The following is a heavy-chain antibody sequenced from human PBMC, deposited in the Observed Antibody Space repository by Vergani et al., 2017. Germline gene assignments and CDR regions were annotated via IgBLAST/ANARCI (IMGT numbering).Heavy chain of an antibody. J-gene: IGHJ4*02. CDR1: GNRFTAYS. CDR3: ATNDRARQPPGGY. V-gene: IGHV1-2*06. Sequence: QVQLVQSGAEVKRPVASVKVSCKASGNRFTAYSMHWVREAPGQGLEWMGRINLNNGDTQYAPKFQGRVTMTRDTSISTGYMELNSLRSDDTAVYYCATNDRARQPPGGYWGQGSLVTVSS. D-gene: IGHD1-14*01. CDR2: INLNNGDT.